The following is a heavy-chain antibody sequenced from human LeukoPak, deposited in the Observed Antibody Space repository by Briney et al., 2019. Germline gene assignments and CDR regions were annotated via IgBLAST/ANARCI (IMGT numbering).Heavy chain of an antibody. CDR1: GYTLTELS. Sequence: ASVKVSCKVSGYTLTELSMHWVRQAPGKGLEWMGGFDPEDGETIYAQKLQGRVTMTTDTSTSTAYMELRSLRSDDTAVYYCARDHYDFWSGYPYWGQGTLVTVSS. V-gene: IGHV1-24*01. D-gene: IGHD3-3*01. CDR3: ARDHYDFWSGYPY. J-gene: IGHJ4*02. CDR2: FDPEDGET.